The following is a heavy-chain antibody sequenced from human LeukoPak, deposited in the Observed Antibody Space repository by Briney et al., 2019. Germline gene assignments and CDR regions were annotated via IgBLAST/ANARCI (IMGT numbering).Heavy chain of an antibody. V-gene: IGHV4-59*01. CDR2: IYYSGSR. Sequence: SETLSLTCTVSGGSISSYYWSWIRQPPGKGLEWIGYIYYSGSRNYNPSLKSRVTISVDTSKNQFSLKLSSVTAADTAVYYCARDSPDCSGGSCYPYYYYYYMDVWGKGTTVTVSS. D-gene: IGHD2-15*01. CDR3: ARDSPDCSGGSCYPYYYYYYMDV. CDR1: GGSISSYY. J-gene: IGHJ6*03.